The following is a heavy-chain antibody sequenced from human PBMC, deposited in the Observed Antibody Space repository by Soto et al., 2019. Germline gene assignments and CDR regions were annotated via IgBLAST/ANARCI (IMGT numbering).Heavy chain of an antibody. CDR2: VYNSGST. D-gene: IGHD6-13*01. CDR1: GGSITNYY. V-gene: IGHV4-59*01. CDR3: ARYRREAVAGYTLDN. J-gene: IGHJ4*02. Sequence: SETLSLTCTVSGGSITNYYWTWIRQTPGKGLEWIGYVYNSGSTNYNPSLKSRVTIPEDTSKSQFSLKVNSMTAADTAVYYCARYRREAVAGYTLDNWGQGILVTVSS.